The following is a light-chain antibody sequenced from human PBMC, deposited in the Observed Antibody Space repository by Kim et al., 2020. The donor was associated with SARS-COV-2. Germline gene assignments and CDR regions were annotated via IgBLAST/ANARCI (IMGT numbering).Light chain of an antibody. J-gene: IGLJ2*01. CDR1: SSNIGSNY. Sequence: ELTQPPSASGTPGQRVTISCSGSSSNIGSNYVYWYQQLPGTAPKLLIYRNNQRPSGVPDRFSGSKSGTSASLAISGLRSEDEADYYCAAWDDSLSAPRVFGGGTQLTVL. CDR3: AAWDDSLSAPRV. V-gene: IGLV1-47*01. CDR2: RNN.